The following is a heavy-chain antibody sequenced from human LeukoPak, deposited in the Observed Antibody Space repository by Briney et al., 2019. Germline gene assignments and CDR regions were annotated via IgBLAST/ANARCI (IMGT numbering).Heavy chain of an antibody. Sequence: LRLSCAASRFAISGYWMSWIRQPPGKGLEWIGYIYHSGSTYYNPSLKSRVTISVDRSKNQFSLKLSSVTAADTAVYYCAREGDTAMVRGNYYYYYYMDVWGKGTTVTVSS. CDR3: AREGDTAMVRGNYYYYYYMDV. J-gene: IGHJ6*03. CDR1: RFAISGYW. V-gene: IGHV4-30-2*01. D-gene: IGHD5-18*01. CDR2: IYHSGST.